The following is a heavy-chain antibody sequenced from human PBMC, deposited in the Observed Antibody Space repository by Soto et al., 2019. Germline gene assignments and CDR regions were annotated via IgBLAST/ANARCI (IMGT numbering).Heavy chain of an antibody. CDR1: GFSFSSYA. V-gene: IGHV3-23*01. Sequence: EVQLLESGGDLVQPGGSLRLSCGVSGFSFSSYAMAWVRQVPGKGLEWLSVITVRSHTTYYADSVKGRFTISRDNSKNTLYLQMNSLRAEDTAVYYCAKDVVVGATTGLGDYYYYYGMDVWGQGTTVTVSS. CDR3: AKDVVVGATTGLGDYYYYYGMDV. D-gene: IGHD1-26*01. J-gene: IGHJ6*02. CDR2: ITVRSHTT.